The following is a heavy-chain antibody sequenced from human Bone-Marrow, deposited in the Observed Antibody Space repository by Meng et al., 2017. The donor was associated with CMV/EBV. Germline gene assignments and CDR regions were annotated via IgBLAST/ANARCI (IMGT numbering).Heavy chain of an antibody. V-gene: IGHV1-69*10. CDR2: IIPILGIA. D-gene: IGHD2-2*01. CDR1: GGTFSSYA. J-gene: IGHJ1*01. Sequence: SVKVSCKASGGTFSSYAISWVRQAPGQGLEWMGGIIPILGIANYAQKFQGRVTITADKSTSTAYMELSSLRSEDTAVYYCARVGRCSSTSCLRKYFPHWGQGTLVTVSS. CDR3: ARVGRCSSTSCLRKYFPH.